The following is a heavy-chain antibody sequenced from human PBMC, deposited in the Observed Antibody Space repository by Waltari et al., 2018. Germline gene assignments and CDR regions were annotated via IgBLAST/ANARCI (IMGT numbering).Heavy chain of an antibody. CDR2: FDPEDGET. V-gene: IGHV1-24*01. J-gene: IGHJ4*02. Sequence: SMHWVRQAPGEGLEWMGGFDPEDGETIYAQAFQGRVTVTEDTSTDTAYMEVSSLRSEDTAVYYCATSPIALFGTLYWGQGTLVTVSS. D-gene: IGHD6-13*01. CDR1: S. CDR3: ATSPIALFGTLY.